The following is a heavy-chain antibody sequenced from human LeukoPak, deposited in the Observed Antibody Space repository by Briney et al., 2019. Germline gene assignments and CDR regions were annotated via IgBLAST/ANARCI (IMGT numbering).Heavy chain of an antibody. J-gene: IGHJ3*02. CDR1: GFTFSSYE. CDR2: ISSSGSTI. Sequence: GGSLRLSCAASGFTFSSYEMNWVRQAPGKGLEWVSYISSSGSTIYYADSVKCRFTISRDNAKNSLYLQMNSLRAEDTAVYYCARRRGYSSGWGGFDIWGQGTMVTVSS. V-gene: IGHV3-48*03. D-gene: IGHD6-19*01. CDR3: ARRRGYSSGWGGFDI.